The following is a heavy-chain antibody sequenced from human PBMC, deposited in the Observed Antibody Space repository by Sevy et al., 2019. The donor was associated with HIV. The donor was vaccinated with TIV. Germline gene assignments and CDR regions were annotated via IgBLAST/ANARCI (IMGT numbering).Heavy chain of an antibody. CDR3: ARLRDILVIPAGWYFDY. D-gene: IGHD2-2*01. V-gene: IGHV4-38-2*01. CDR2: IYESGRT. J-gene: IGHJ4*02. Sequence: SETLSLTCAVSGYSISSGYYWGWIRQSPGKGLEWIGSIYESGRTFYNPSLESRVTMSVDTSKNQFSLKLNSMTAADTAVYYCARLRDILVIPAGWYFDYWGQGTLVTVSS. CDR1: GYSISSGYY.